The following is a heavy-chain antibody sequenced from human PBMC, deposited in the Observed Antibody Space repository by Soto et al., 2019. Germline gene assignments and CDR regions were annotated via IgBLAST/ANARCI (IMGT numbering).Heavy chain of an antibody. D-gene: IGHD1-20*01. CDR2: IDWDDDK. V-gene: IGHV2-70*11. CDR1: GFSLLTNGMC. CDR3: ARSITGTTKPIYYYYYGMDV. J-gene: IGHJ6*02. Sequence: GPTLGKPTQTLTLTCTFPGFSLLTNGMCLSCIRHPPGKALEWLARIDWDDDKYYSTSLKTRLTISKDTSKNQVVLTMTNMDPVDTATYYCARSITGTTKPIYYYYYGMDVWGQGT.